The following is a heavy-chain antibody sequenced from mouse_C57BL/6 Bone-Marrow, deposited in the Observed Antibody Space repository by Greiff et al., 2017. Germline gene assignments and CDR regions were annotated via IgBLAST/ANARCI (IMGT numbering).Heavy chain of an antibody. V-gene: IGHV1-19*01. CDR3: ARGGHYYGSSDGWFAY. D-gene: IGHD1-1*01. CDR1: GYTFTDYY. CDR2: INPYNGGT. Sequence: VQLKQSGPVLVKPGASVKMSCKASGYTFTDYYMNWVKQSHGKSLEWIGVINPYNGGTSYNQKFKGKATLTVDKSSSTAYMELNSLTSEDSAVYYCARGGHYYGSSDGWFAYWGQGTLVTVSA. J-gene: IGHJ3*01.